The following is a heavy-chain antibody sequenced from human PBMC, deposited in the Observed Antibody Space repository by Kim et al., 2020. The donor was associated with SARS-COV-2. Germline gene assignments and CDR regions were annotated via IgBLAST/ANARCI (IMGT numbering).Heavy chain of an antibody. CDR3: ARTLIATAGKGMDV. CDR2: IDWDDDK. Sequence: SGPTLVNPTQTLTLTCTFSGFSLTTSGMCVSWIRQPPGKALEWLARIDWDDDKYYSTSLKTRLTISKDTSKNQVVLTVSNMDPVDTATYYCARTLIATAGKGMDVWGQGTTVTVS. CDR1: GFSLTTSGMC. V-gene: IGHV2-70*11. J-gene: IGHJ6*02. D-gene: IGHD6-13*01.